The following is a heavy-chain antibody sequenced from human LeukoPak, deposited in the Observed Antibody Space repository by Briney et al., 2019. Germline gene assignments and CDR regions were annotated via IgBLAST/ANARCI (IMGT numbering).Heavy chain of an antibody. CDR3: PRDFTPPHCTSTSCPRGGWFDP. CDR2: INPFNANT. D-gene: IGHD2-2*01. CDR1: GYTFNSYG. V-gene: IGHV1-18*01. Sequence: ASVKASCKASGYTFNSYGITWVRQAAGQGLEWMGWINPFNANTAYAQNLQGRVTMTTDTSTNTAYMDLRSLGSDDTAVYYCPRDFTPPHCTSTSCPRGGWFDPWGQGTLVTVSS. J-gene: IGHJ5*02.